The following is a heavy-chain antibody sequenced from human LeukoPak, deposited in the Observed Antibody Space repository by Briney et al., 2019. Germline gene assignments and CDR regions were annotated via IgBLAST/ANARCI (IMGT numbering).Heavy chain of an antibody. V-gene: IGHV3-48*04. CDR2: ISSSSDTI. D-gene: IGHD3-22*01. CDR1: GFTFSSYV. Sequence: GGSLRLPCAAFGFTFSSYVMNWVRQAPGKGLEWVSYISSSSDTIYYADSVKGRFTISRDNAKNSLYLQMYSLRAEDTAVYYCARDHGGYYYRLGDYWGQGTLVTVSS. J-gene: IGHJ4*02. CDR3: ARDHGGYYYRLGDY.